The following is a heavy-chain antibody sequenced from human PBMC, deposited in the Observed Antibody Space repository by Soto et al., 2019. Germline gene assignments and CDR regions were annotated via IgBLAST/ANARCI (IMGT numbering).Heavy chain of an antibody. D-gene: IGHD4-17*01. J-gene: IGHJ4*02. CDR3: ARDGYGDYPIDY. CDR2: INSDGSST. V-gene: IGHV3-74*01. Sequence: EVQLVESGGGLVQPGGSLRLSCAASGFTFSSYWMHWVRQVPGKGLVWVSRINSDGSSTSYADSVRGRFTISRDNAKNTLYLQMNSLRVEDAAVYYCARDGYGDYPIDYWGQGTLVTVSS. CDR1: GFTFSSYW.